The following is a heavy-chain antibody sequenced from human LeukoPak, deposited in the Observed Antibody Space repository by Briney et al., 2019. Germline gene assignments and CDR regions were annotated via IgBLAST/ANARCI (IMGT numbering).Heavy chain of an antibody. V-gene: IGHV1-18*01. D-gene: IGHD5-24*01. J-gene: IGHJ3*01. CDR1: GYSFTNHA. CDR3: ARDTSWLQLRTYEDFDL. Sequence: GASVKVSCKSSGYSFTNHAVSWVRQAPGQGLEWMGWISAYNGDTKYAQRVQGRVTFTTDASSNTAYMEMRSLRSDDTAVYYCARDTSWLQLRTYEDFDLWGQGTMVTVS. CDR2: ISAYNGDT.